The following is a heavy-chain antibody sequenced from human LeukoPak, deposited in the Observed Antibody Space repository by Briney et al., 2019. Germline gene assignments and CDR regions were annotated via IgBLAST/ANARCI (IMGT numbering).Heavy chain of an antibody. D-gene: IGHD4-17*01. Sequence: GGSLRLSCTASGFIFNDYYMSWIRQATGKGLEWLSYISRTGNTIYYRDSVKGRFTISRDNANNQLHLQMDNLRAEDTAVYFCARDLGSSTVTTAFDYWGQGTLVTVSS. CDR2: ISRTGNTI. J-gene: IGHJ4*02. CDR1: GFIFNDYY. V-gene: IGHV3-11*01. CDR3: ARDLGSSTVTTAFDY.